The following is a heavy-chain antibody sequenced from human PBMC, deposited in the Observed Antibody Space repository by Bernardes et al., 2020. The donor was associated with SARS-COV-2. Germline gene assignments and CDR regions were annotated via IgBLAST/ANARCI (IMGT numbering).Heavy chain of an antibody. CDR3: TRVPPYTNSWWDAFDM. J-gene: IGHJ3*02. CDR2: IRSKANSYAT. V-gene: IGHV3-73*01. Sequence: GGSLRLSCAASGFTFSGSAMYWVRQASGKGLEWVGRIRSKANSYATAYAASVKGRFTISRDDSKNTAYLQMNSLKTEDTALYYCTRVPPYTNSWWDAFDMWGPVTMVTVSS. D-gene: IGHD6-13*01. CDR1: GFTFSGSA.